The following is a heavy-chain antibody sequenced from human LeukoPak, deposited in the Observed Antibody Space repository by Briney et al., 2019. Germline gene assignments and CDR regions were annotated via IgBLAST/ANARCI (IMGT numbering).Heavy chain of an antibody. CDR1: GYTFTSYD. CDR2: MNPNSGNT. J-gene: IGHJ4*02. V-gene: IGHV1-8*01. CDR3: AGAPALVSGSYRYYFDY. D-gene: IGHD1-26*01. Sequence: ASVKVSCKASGYTFTSYDINWVRQATGQGLEWMGWMNPNSGNTGYAQKFQGRVTMTRNTSISTAYMELSSLRSEDTAVYYCAGAPALVSGSYRYYFDYWGQGTLVTVSS.